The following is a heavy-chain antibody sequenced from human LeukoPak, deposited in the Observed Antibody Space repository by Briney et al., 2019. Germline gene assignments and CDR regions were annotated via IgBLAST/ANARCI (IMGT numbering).Heavy chain of an antibody. CDR3: ARANQQLDAFDI. D-gene: IGHD6-13*01. Sequence: SETLSLTCAVYGGSFSGYYWSWIRQPPGKGLEWIGEINHSGSTNYNPSLKSRVTISVDTSKNQFSLKLSSVTAADTAVYHCARANQQLDAFDIWGQGTMVTVSS. CDR1: GGSFSGYY. J-gene: IGHJ3*02. CDR2: INHSGST. V-gene: IGHV4-34*01.